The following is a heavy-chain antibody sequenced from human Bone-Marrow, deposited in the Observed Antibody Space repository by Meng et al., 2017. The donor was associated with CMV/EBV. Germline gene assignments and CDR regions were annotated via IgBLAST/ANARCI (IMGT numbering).Heavy chain of an antibody. CDR3: AISGTTGIRRGEFDY. D-gene: IGHD1-1*01. V-gene: IGHV3-23*01. Sequence: ESLKISCATSGFTFSSYAMSWVRQAPGKGLEWVSVISGSGGSTYYADSVKGRFTISRDNSKNTLYLQMNSLRAEDTAVYYCAISGTTGIRRGEFDYWGQGTLVTVSS. CDR1: GFTFSSYA. CDR2: ISGSGGST. J-gene: IGHJ4*02.